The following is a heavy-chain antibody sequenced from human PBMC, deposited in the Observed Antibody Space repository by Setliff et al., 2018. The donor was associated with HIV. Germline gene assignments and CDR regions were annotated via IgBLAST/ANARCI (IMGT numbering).Heavy chain of an antibody. CDR1: GYSFTSYW. J-gene: IGHJ5*02. D-gene: IGHD3-22*01. Sequence: PGESLKISCKGSGYSFTSYWIGWVRQMPGKGLEWMGIIYPGDSDTRYSPSFQGQVTISADKSIGTAYLQWDSLKASDTALYFCARAPNSPYYSNFWYADHWGQGTLVTVPQ. V-gene: IGHV5-51*01. CDR3: ARAPNSPYYSNFWYADH. CDR2: IYPGDSDT.